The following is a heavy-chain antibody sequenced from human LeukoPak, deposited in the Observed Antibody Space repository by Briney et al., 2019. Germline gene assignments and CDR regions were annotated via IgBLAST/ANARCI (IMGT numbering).Heavy chain of an antibody. CDR3: ARHRNIWDYFDY. J-gene: IGHJ4*02. Sequence: GGSLRLSCAGSGFIFSNYWVHWVRQAPGKELVWVARIDVVGTRTDYADSVKGRFTISRDNSKNTLYLQMNSLRAEDTAVYYCARHRNIWDYFDYWGQGTLVTVSS. D-gene: IGHD7-27*01. CDR1: GFIFSNYW. CDR2: IDVVGTRT. V-gene: IGHV3-74*01.